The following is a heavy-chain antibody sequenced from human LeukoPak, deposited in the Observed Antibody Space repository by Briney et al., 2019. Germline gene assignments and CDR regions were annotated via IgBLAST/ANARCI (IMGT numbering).Heavy chain of an antibody. J-gene: IGHJ3*02. V-gene: IGHV1-2*02. CDR3: AREYNRSRFKAFDI. D-gene: IGHD3-3*01. CDR1: GYTFTGYY. CDR2: INPNSGGT. Sequence: GASVKVSCKASGYTFTGYYMHWVRQAPGQGLEWMGWINPNSGGTGSAQKFQGRVTITRDTSITTAYMELSRLRSDDTALYYCAREYNRSRFKAFDIWGQGTMVTVSS.